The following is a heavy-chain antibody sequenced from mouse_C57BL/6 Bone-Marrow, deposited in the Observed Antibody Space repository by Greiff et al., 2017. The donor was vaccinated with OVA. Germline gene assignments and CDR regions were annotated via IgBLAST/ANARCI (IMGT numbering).Heavy chain of an antibody. CDR3: AREGNFCWYFDV. V-gene: IGHV5-16*01. Sequence: DVQLQESEGGLVQPGSSMKLSCTASGFTFSDYYMAWVRQVPEKGLEWVANINYDGSSTYYLDSLKSRFIISRDNAKNILYLQMSSLKSEDTATYYCAREGNFCWYFDVWGTGTTVTVSS. J-gene: IGHJ1*03. CDR2: INYDGSST. D-gene: IGHD2-1*01. CDR1: GFTFSDYY.